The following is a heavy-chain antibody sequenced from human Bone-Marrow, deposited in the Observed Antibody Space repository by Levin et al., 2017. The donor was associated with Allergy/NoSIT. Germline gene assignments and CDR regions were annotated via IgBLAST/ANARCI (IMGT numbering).Heavy chain of an antibody. J-gene: IGHJ4*02. V-gene: IGHV2-70*11. CDR3: ARMGGRATAGTAQDF. CDR2: IDWDDDK. Sequence: SGPTLVKATQTLTLTCTFSGFSLTTEGVCVIWIRQPPGKALEWLARIDWDDDKYYSTSLKTRLTVSKDTSKNQVVLTMTNMAPVDTATYYCARMGGRATAGTAQDFWGQGTLVSVS. CDR1: GFSLTTEGVC. D-gene: IGHD6-13*01.